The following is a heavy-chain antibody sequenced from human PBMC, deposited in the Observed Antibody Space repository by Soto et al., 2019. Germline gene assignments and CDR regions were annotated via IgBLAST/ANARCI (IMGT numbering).Heavy chain of an antibody. Sequence: ASVKVSCKVSGYTLTELSMHWVRQAPGKGLEWMGGFDPEDGETIYAQKFQGRVTMTEDTSTDTAYMELSSLRSEDTAVYYCATLSRGVIITDWFDPWGQGTLVTVSS. CDR3: ATLSRGVIITDWFDP. CDR1: GYTLTELS. J-gene: IGHJ5*02. D-gene: IGHD3-10*01. CDR2: FDPEDGET. V-gene: IGHV1-24*01.